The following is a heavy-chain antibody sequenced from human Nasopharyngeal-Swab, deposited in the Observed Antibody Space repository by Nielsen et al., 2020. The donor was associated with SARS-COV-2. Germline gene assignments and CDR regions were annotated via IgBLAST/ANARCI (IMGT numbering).Heavy chain of an antibody. V-gene: IGHV3-30-3*01. J-gene: IGHJ6*02. Sequence: VRQAPGEGLEWVAVISYDGSNKYYADSVKGRFTISRDNSKNTLYLQMNSLRAEDTAVYYCARVYDSSGYYLGGGYYYGMDVWGQGTTVTVSS. D-gene: IGHD3-22*01. CDR2: ISYDGSNK. CDR3: ARVYDSSGYYLGGGYYYGMDV.